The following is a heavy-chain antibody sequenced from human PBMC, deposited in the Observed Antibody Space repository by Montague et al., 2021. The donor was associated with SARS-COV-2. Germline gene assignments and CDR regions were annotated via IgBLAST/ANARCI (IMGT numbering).Heavy chain of an antibody. J-gene: IGHJ4*02. D-gene: IGHD2-21*01. CDR2: IYYSGSS. Sequence: TLSLTCTVSGGSISSGSYYWSWIRQHPGKGLEWIGYIYYSGSSYYNPSLKSRVTISVDTSKNQFYLRLSSVTAADTAVYYCARARTSLIVVVNEFDYWGQGTLVTVSS. V-gene: IGHV4-31*03. CDR1: GGSISSGSYY. CDR3: ARARTSLIVVVNEFDY.